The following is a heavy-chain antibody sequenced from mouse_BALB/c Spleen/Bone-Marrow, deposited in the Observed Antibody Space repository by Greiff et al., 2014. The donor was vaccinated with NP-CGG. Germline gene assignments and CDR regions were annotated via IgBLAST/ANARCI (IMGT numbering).Heavy chain of an antibody. Sequence: DVKLVESGGGLVQPGGSRKLSCAASGFTFSSFGMHWVRQAPEKGLEWVAYISSGSSTIYYADTVKGRFTISRDNPKNTLSLQMTSLRSEDTAMYYCARTTYYAMDYWGQGTSVTVSS. J-gene: IGHJ4*01. D-gene: IGHD2-12*01. CDR1: GFTFSSFG. V-gene: IGHV5-17*02. CDR2: ISSGSSTI. CDR3: ARTTYYAMDY.